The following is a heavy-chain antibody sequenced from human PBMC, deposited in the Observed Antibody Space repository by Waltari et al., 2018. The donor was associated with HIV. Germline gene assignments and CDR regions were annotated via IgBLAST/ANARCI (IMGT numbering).Heavy chain of an antibody. CDR2: INPRSGDT. CDR1: GYTFSSYY. CDR3: ARGYSAQNPKLGAGGY. V-gene: IGHV1-2*02. J-gene: IGHJ4*02. Sequence: QLVQSGAEVKKPGASVKVSCKASGYTFSSYYIHWVRQAQGQGLEWMGWINPRSGDTHYAHKLQGGVTITRDTSISTVYMELSRLTYDDTADYYCARGYSAQNPKLGAGGYWGQGTLVTVSS. D-gene: IGHD7-27*01.